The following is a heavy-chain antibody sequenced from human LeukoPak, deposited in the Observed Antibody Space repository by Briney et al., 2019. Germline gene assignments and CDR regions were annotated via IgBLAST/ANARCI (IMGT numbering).Heavy chain of an antibody. CDR2: IYHGGST. Sequence: SGTLSLTCAVSGGSISSSNWWNWVRPPPGKGLEWIAEIYHGGSTNYNPSLKSRVTISVDKSKNQFSLKLSSVTAADTAVYYCARRDYIWGSYRLDYWGQGTLVTVSS. J-gene: IGHJ4*02. CDR3: ARRDYIWGSYRLDY. D-gene: IGHD3-16*02. V-gene: IGHV4-4*02. CDR1: GGSISSSNW.